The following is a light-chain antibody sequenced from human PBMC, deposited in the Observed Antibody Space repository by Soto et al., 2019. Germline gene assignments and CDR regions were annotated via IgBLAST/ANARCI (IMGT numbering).Light chain of an antibody. J-gene: IGKJ4*01. CDR3: QQYGSSPLLT. CDR2: GAS. Sequence: EIVLTQSPATLSLSPGERATLSCRASQSVSSYLAWYQQKPGQAPRLLIYGASSRATGIPDRFSGSGSGTDFTLTISRLEPEDFAVYYCQQYGSSPLLTFGGGTKVDI. V-gene: IGKV3-20*01. CDR1: QSVSSY.